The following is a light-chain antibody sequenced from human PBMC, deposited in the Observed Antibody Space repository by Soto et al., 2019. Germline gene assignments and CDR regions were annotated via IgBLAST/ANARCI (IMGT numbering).Light chain of an antibody. Sequence: LTQPASVSGSPGQSIAISCTGTSIDVGAYDYVSWYQQHPDKAPKLMIYEVSNRPSGVSDRFSGSKSVNTATLTISGLQAEDEAAYYCASYTTTSTRVFGTGTKVTVL. CDR1: SIDVGAYDY. CDR2: EVS. J-gene: IGLJ1*01. V-gene: IGLV2-14*03. CDR3: ASYTTTSTRV.